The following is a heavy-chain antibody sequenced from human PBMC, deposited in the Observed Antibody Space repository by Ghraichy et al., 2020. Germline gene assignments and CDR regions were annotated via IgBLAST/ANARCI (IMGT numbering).Heavy chain of an antibody. Sequence: SETLSLTCTVSGASISSYYWSWIRQPPGKGLQWIGYVYYTGSTNSNPSLKSRVTISVDTSKNQFSLKLSSVTAADTAVYYCAREGLGDLDDAFDIWGPGTMVTVSS. D-gene: IGHD3-16*01. V-gene: IGHV4-59*01. CDR2: VYYTGST. CDR3: AREGLGDLDDAFDI. CDR1: GASISSYY. J-gene: IGHJ3*02.